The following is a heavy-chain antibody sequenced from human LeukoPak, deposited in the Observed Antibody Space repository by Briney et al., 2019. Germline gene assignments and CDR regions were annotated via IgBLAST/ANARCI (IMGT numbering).Heavy chain of an antibody. CDR2: ISSNGGTT. D-gene: IGHD6-13*01. V-gene: IGHV3-64D*06. CDR3: VKARIAAAGPSSPLNFDY. J-gene: IGHJ4*02. Sequence: GGSLRLSCSASGFTFSSYAMHWVRQAPGKGLEYVSAISSNGGTTYYADSVKGRFTIYRDNSKNTLYLKMSSLRAEDTAAYYCVKARIAAAGPSSPLNFDYWGQGTLVTVSS. CDR1: GFTFSSYA.